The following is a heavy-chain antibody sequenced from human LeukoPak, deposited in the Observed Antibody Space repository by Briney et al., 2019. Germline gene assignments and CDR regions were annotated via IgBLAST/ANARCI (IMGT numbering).Heavy chain of an antibody. CDR2: ITGDGGTT. J-gene: IGHJ4*02. CDR1: GFTFGDYT. Sequence: PGGSLRLSCAASGFTFGDYTMHWFRQPPGRGLQWVSLITGDGGTTSYAGSVKGRFTISRDNSKNTVDLQMSSLRAEDTAVYYCVKVSRAAARDFDYWGQGTLVTVSS. V-gene: IGHV3-43*02. D-gene: IGHD6-13*01. CDR3: VKVSRAAARDFDY.